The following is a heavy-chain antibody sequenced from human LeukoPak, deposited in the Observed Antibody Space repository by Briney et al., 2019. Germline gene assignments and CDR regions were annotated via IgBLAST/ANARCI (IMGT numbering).Heavy chain of an antibody. CDR3: TRGRVMATVQYYFDY. CDR1: GGSFSGYY. Sequence: SETLSLTCAVYGGSFSGYYWSWIRQPPGKGLEWIGEINHSGSTNYNPSLKSRVTISVDTSKNQFSLKLSSVTAADTAVYYCTRGRVMATVQYYFDYWGQGTLVTVSS. CDR2: INHSGST. J-gene: IGHJ4*02. V-gene: IGHV4-34*01. D-gene: IGHD5-24*01.